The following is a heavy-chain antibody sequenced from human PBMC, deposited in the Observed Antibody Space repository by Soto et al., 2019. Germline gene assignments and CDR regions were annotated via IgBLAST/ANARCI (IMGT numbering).Heavy chain of an antibody. V-gene: IGHV4-31*03. CDR3: AREEGGGYDHRWFDP. CDR2: IYDSGST. Sequence: QVQLQESGPGLVKPSQTLSLTCTVSGGSISSSGYYWSWIRQHPGKGLEWIGYIYDSGSTYYNPSLKSRVTISVDTSKNHFSLKLSSGTAADTAVYYCAREEGGGYDHRWFDPWGQGTLVTVSS. J-gene: IGHJ5*02. D-gene: IGHD5-12*01. CDR1: GGSISSSGYY.